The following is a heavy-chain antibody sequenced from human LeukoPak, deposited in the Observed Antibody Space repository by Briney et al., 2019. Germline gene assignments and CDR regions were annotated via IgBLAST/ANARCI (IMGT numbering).Heavy chain of an antibody. CDR1: GGSISSGGYY. V-gene: IGHV4-31*03. D-gene: IGHD2-2*02. J-gene: IGHJ5*02. CDR3: ARDVVVPAAIRAYNWFDP. CDR2: IYYSGST. Sequence: PSETLSLTCTVSGGSISSGGYYWSWIRQHPGKGLEWIGYIYYSGSTYYNPSLKSRVTISVDTSKNQFSLKLSSVTAADTAVYYCARDVVVPAAIRAYNWFDPWGQGTLDTVSS.